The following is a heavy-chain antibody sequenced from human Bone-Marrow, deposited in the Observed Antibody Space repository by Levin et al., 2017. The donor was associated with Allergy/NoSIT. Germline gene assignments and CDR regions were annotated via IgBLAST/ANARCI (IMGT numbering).Heavy chain of an antibody. J-gene: IGHJ4*02. Sequence: GGSLRLSCAASGFTFTHAWMSWVRQAPGKGLEWVGRIKSKIEGGTADYAAPVKGRFTIPRDDSKTTLYLQMNSLKTEDTAVYYCTTDSDYRYGLSHWGQGTLVTVSS. CDR1: GFTFTHAW. V-gene: IGHV3-15*01. D-gene: IGHD4-11*01. CDR2: IKSKIEGGTA. CDR3: TTDSDYRYGLSH.